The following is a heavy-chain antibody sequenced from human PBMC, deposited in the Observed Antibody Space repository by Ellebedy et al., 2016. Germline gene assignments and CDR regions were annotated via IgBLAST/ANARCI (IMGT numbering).Heavy chain of an antibody. CDR1: GFTFSRYW. CDR2: ISQDGSEI. CDR3: ARDDSSGSYYFDY. Sequence: GGSLRLXCAASGFTFSRYWMSWVRQAPGKGLERVANISQDGSEIYYVDSVRGRFTISRDNAKNSLYLQMDSLRAEDTAVYYCARDDSSGSYYFDYWGQGTLVTVSS. V-gene: IGHV3-7*01. J-gene: IGHJ4*02. D-gene: IGHD6-19*01.